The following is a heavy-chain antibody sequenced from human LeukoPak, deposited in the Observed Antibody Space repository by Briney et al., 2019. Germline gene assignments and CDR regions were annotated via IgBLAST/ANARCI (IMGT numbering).Heavy chain of an antibody. CDR3: ARHCSNGVCLDY. Sequence: FTCRGCWKIWVLEASVKKMEWVATIQQDVRKKYYVDCVKDRLMISRDNATHSLYLQLNSLRAEDTAVYYCARHCSNGVCLDYWGQGTLVTVSS. J-gene: IGHJ4*02. D-gene: IGHD2-8*01. V-gene: IGHV3-7*01. CDR1: FTCRGCW. CDR2: IQQDVRKK.